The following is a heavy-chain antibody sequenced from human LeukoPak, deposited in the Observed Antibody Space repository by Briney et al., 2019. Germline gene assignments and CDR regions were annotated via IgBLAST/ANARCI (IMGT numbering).Heavy chain of an antibody. Sequence: GGSLRLSCAASGFTFSTYSMTWVRQAPGKGLEWVSSSSSSGSYIYYADSVKGRFTISRDNAKTSMYLQMNSLRAEDTAVYYCARDGRLVAGRIPQYYFDYWGQGTLVTVSS. CDR3: ARDGRLVAGRIPQYYFDY. V-gene: IGHV3-21*01. CDR2: SSSSGSYI. CDR1: GFTFSTYS. J-gene: IGHJ4*02. D-gene: IGHD6-25*01.